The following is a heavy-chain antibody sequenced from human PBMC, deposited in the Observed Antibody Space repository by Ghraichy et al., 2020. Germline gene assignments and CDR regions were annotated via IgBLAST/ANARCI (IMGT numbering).Heavy chain of an antibody. V-gene: IGHV1-46*01. CDR1: GYTFTSYY. CDR2: INPSGGST. D-gene: IGHD3-3*01. J-gene: IGHJ6*02. CDR3: AREYYDFWSGYSDLYYYYGMDV. Sequence: ASVKVSCKASGYTFTSYYMHWVRQAPGQGLEWMGIINPSGGSTSYAQKFQGRVTMTRDTSTSTVYMELSSLRSEDTAVYYCAREYYDFWSGYSDLYYYYGMDVWGQGTTVTVSS.